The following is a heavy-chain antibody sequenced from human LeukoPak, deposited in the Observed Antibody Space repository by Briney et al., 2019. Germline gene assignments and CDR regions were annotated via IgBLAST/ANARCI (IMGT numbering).Heavy chain of an antibody. CDR2: IYYRGST. J-gene: IGHJ3*02. V-gene: IGHV4-59*01. CDR3: ARDRYSGYDGFGAFDI. D-gene: IGHD5-12*01. CDR1: GGPPTSYY. Sequence: SETLSLTCAVSGGPPTSYYWSWIRQPPGKGLEWIGFIYYRGSTNYNPSLKSRVTISVDTSKNRFSLKLSSVTAADTAVYYCARDRYSGYDGFGAFDIWGQGTMVTVSS.